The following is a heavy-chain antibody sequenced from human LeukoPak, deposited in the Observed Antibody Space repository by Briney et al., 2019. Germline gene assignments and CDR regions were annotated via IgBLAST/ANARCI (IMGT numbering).Heavy chain of an antibody. CDR3: ARPLSGSSSWHGDAFDI. V-gene: IGHV4-39*01. CDR2: IYYSGST. D-gene: IGHD6-13*01. CDR1: GGSISSSTYY. J-gene: IGHJ3*02. Sequence: SETLSLTCTVSGGSISSSTYYCGWIPQPPGKGLEWIVRIYYSGSTYYNASLKIRVTISADTSKNQFSLTLSSVTAADTAVYYCARPLSGSSSWHGDAFDIWGPGTMVTVSS.